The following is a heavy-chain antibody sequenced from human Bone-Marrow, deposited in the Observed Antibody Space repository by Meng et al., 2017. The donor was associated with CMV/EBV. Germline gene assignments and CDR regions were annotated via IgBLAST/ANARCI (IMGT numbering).Heavy chain of an antibody. CDR3: ACQETYYYDSSGYYCDY. V-gene: IGHV3-30*02. CDR1: GFTFSSYG. J-gene: IGHJ4*02. Sequence: GESLKIPCAASGFTFSSYGMHWVRQAPGKGLEWVAFIRYDGSNKYYADSVKGRFTISRDNSKNTLYLQMNNLRAEDTAVYYCACQETYYYDSSGYYCDYWGQGTLVTVSS. CDR2: IRYDGSNK. D-gene: IGHD3-22*01.